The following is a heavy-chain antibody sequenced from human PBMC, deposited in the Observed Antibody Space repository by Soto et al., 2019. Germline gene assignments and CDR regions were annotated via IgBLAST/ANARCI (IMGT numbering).Heavy chain of an antibody. CDR3: ARTSFFGELLSPFDY. V-gene: IGHV3-30-3*01. J-gene: IGHJ4*02. D-gene: IGHD3-10*01. Sequence: GGSLRLSCAASGFTFSSYAMHWVRQAPGKGLEWVAVISYDGSNKYYADSVKGRFTISRDNSKNTLYLQMNSLRAEDTAVYYCARTSFFGELLSPFDYWGQGTLVTVSS. CDR2: ISYDGSNK. CDR1: GFTFSSYA.